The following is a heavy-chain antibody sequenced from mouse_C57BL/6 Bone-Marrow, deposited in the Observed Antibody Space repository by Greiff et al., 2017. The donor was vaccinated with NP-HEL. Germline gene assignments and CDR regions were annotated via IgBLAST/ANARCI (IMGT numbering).Heavy chain of an antibody. V-gene: IGHV3-6*01. CDR3: ARGGLLRYPYYFDY. Sequence: EVKVEESGPGLVKPSQSLSLTCSVTGYSITSGYYWNWIRQFPGNKLEWMGYISYDGSNNYNPSLKNRISITRDTSKNQFFLKLNSVTTEDTATYYCARGGLLRYPYYFDYWGQGTTLTVSS. D-gene: IGHD1-1*01. J-gene: IGHJ2*01. CDR2: ISYDGSN. CDR1: GYSITSGYY.